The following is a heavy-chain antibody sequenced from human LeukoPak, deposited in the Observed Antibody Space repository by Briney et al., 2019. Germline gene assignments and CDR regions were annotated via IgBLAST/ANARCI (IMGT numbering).Heavy chain of an antibody. D-gene: IGHD1-26*01. Sequence: PSETLSLTCSVSCGSISSCTYSWGWIRQPPGKGLEWIGSFSCSGSTYYNPSLKSRVTISVDTSKNQFSLKLSSVTAADTAVYYCARRIVGATADYWGQGTLVTVSS. V-gene: IGHV4-39*07. J-gene: IGHJ4*02. CDR3: ARRIVGATADY. CDR1: CGSISSCTYS. CDR2: FSCSGST.